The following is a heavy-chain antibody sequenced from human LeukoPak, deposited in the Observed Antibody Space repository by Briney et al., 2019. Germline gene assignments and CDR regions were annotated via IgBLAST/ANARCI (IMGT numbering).Heavy chain of an antibody. J-gene: IGHJ4*02. CDR3: ASNFYDYVWGSYGY. CDR1: GGSISSGSYY. V-gene: IGHV4-61*02. CDR2: IYTSGST. D-gene: IGHD3-16*01. Sequence: PSETLSLTCTVSGGSISSGSYYWSWIRQPAGKGLEWIGRIYTSGSTNYNPSLKSRVTISVDTSKNQFSLKLSSVTAADTAVYYCASNFYDYVWGSYGYWGQGTLVTVSS.